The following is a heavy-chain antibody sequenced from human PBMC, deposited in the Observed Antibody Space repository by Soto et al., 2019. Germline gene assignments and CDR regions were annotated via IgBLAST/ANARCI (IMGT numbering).Heavy chain of an antibody. V-gene: IGHV1-69*02. CDR1: GGTFSNST. D-gene: IGHD5-12*01. J-gene: IGHJ4*02. CDR2: LIPILGLA. Sequence: QVQLVQSGAEVRKPGSSVKVSCQASGGTFSNSTVTWVRQAPGQGLEWMGRLIPILGLANYAQKFRGRLTITADKSTTTAYMEIRSLRSEDTAIYYCSRFKLGDDYWGQGTLVTVSS. CDR3: SRFKLGDDY.